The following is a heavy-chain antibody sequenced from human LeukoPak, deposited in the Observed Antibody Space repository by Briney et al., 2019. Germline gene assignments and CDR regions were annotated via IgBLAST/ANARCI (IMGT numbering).Heavy chain of an antibody. CDR1: GFTFSSYA. V-gene: IGHV3-30-3*01. D-gene: IGHD5-12*01. CDR2: ISYDGSNK. CDR3: ARDGAYSGYEAGELWFDY. J-gene: IGHJ4*02. Sequence: GRSLRLSCAASGFTFSSYAMHWVRQAPGKGLEWVAVISYDGSNKYYADSVKGRFTISRDNSKNTLYLQMNSLRAEDTAVYYCARDGAYSGYEAGELWFDYWGQGTLVTVSS.